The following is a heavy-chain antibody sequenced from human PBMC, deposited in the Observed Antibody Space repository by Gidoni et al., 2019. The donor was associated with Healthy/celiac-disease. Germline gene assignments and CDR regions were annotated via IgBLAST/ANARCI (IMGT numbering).Heavy chain of an antibody. CDR3: ARLPLDYGGNPLHP. D-gene: IGHD4-17*01. V-gene: IGHV5-51*01. J-gene: IGHJ5*02. CDR2: IFPGDSDT. CDR1: GYSLTSYW. Sequence: EVQLVQSGAEVKKHGGSLKISWTGSGYSLTSYWLGWVRQVPGKGLEWMGIIFPGDSDTSSRPSFHGQVTISADKSISTAYLQWSSLKASDTAMYYCARLPLDYGGNPLHPWGQGTLVTVSS.